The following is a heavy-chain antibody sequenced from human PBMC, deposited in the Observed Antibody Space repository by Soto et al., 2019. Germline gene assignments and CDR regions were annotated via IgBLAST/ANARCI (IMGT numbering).Heavy chain of an antibody. CDR1: GGSISSSSYY. J-gene: IGHJ4*02. CDR2: IYYSGST. CDR3: ARRESRGAPFDY. Sequence: QLQLQESGPGLVKPSETLSLTCTVSGGSISSSSYYWGWIRQPPGKGLEWIGSIYYSGSTYYNPSLKSRVTISVDTSKNQFSLKLSSVTAADTAVYYCARRESRGAPFDYWGQGTLVTVSS. V-gene: IGHV4-39*01. D-gene: IGHD1-26*01.